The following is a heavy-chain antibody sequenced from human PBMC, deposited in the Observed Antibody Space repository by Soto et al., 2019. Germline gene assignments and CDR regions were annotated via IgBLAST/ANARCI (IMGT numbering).Heavy chain of an antibody. CDR2: ISYDRSNK. J-gene: IGHJ6*02. CDR3: ARDHWAPTVTTWDYYGMDV. Sequence: GGSLRLSCAASGSTFSSYAMHRVRQAPGKGLEWVAVISYDRSNKYYADSVKGRFTISRDNSKNTLYLQMNSLRAEDTAVYYCARDHWAPTVTTWDYYGMDVWGQGTTVTV. D-gene: IGHD4-17*01. V-gene: IGHV3-30-3*01. CDR1: GSTFSSYA.